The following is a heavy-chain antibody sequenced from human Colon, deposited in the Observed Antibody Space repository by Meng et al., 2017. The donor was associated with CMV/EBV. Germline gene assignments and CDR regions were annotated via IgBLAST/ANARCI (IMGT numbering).Heavy chain of an antibody. CDR1: GFNFSDSA. CDR2: IRSKALGYAT. D-gene: IGHD6-19*01. CDR3: TRPTAVASSAADY. V-gene: IGHV3-73*01. J-gene: IGHJ4*02. Sequence: GESLKISCAASGFNFSDSAMHWVRQASGKGLEWVGRIRSKALGYATEYAASVKGRFTISRDDSKNVVFLEMNSLKTEDTALYYCTRPTAVASSAADYWGQGTLVTVSS.